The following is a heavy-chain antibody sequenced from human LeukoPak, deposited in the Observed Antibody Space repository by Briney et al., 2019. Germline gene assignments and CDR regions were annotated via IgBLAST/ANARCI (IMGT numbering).Heavy chain of an antibody. CDR2: IDDPTTV. D-gene: IGHD1-14*01. Sequence: GGSLRLSCAASGFKFNLYAMTWVRQAPGKGLEWVSTIDDPTTVYYADSVRGRFTISRDNSKTTLFLQLNSRRSDDTALYFCAKDAISGNARYDSFDVWGQGTMVIVSS. V-gene: IGHV3-23*01. CDR3: AKDAISGNARYDSFDV. J-gene: IGHJ3*01. CDR1: GFKFNLYA.